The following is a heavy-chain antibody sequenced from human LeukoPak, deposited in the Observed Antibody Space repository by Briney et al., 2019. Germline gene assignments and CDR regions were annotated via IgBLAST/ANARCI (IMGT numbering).Heavy chain of an antibody. Sequence: GGSLRLSCAASGFTFTNYWMHWVRQAPGKGLVWVARINKDGRGPDYSDSVKGRFTVSRDSAKNTVHLQMNSLRAEDTAVYYCVRDGDHYDFDHWGQGTLVTV. J-gene: IGHJ4*02. CDR1: GFTFTNYW. V-gene: IGHV3-74*01. D-gene: IGHD4-17*01. CDR3: VRDGDHYDFDH. CDR2: INKDGRGP.